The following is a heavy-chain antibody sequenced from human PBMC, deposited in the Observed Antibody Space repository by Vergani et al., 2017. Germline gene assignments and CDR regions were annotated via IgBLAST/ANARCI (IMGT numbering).Heavy chain of an antibody. D-gene: IGHD6-13*01. CDR1: GYTFTGYY. Sequence: QVQLVQSGAEVKKPGASVKVSCKASGYTFTGYYMHWVRQAPGQGLEWMGWINPNSGGTNYAQKFQGRVTMTRDTSISTAYMELSRLRSDDTAVYYCAGSSGSWYGQPAASPTTWFDPWGQGALFTVSS. V-gene: IGHV1-2*02. J-gene: IGHJ5*02. CDR2: INPNSGGT. CDR3: AGSSGSWYGQPAASPTTWFDP.